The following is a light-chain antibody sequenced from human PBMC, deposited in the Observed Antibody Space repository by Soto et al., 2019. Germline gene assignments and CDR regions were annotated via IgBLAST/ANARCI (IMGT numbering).Light chain of an antibody. J-gene: IGKJ4*01. CDR3: QQYNNCLT. CDR2: GAS. Sequence: EIVRTQSPATMSVSPGERDTLPCKASQSVSSKLAWYQQTPGQAPRLLIYGASTRATGIPARFSGSGAGTEFTLLSRRLQYEDFEVSFFQQYNNCLTFGGGTKVEIK. V-gene: IGKV3-15*01. CDR1: QSVSSK.